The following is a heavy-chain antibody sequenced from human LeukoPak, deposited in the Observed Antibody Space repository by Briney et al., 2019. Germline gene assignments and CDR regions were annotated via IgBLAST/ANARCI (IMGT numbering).Heavy chain of an antibody. D-gene: IGHD4-17*01. J-gene: IGHJ4*02. Sequence: GGSLRLSCAASGFTFSNYGMHWVRQAPGKGLEWVAFIRLDGSYKYYADSVKGRFTISRGNSKNTLYLQMNSLRAEDTAVFYCAKVGYGDYYFDYWGQGTLVTVSS. CDR1: GFTFSNYG. CDR2: IRLDGSYK. V-gene: IGHV3-30*02. CDR3: AKVGYGDYYFDY.